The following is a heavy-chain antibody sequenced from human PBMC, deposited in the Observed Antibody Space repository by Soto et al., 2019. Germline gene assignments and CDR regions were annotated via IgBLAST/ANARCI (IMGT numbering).Heavy chain of an antibody. CDR2: IYYSGST. D-gene: IGHD3-10*01. CDR1: GGPISSSSYY. Sequence: SETLSLTCTVSGGPISSSSYYWGWIRQPPGKGLEWIGSIYYSGSTYYNPSLKSRVTISVDTSKNQFSLKLSSVTAADTAVYYCASPLPYYYGSGADYWGQGTLVTVSS. J-gene: IGHJ4*02. CDR3: ASPLPYYYGSGADY. V-gene: IGHV4-39*01.